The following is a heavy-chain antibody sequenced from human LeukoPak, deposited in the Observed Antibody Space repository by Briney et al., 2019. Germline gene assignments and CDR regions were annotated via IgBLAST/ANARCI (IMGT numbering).Heavy chain of an antibody. CDR3: ADSNYWYPVDY. J-gene: IGHJ4*02. CDR1: GFTFNNYA. V-gene: IGHV3-23*01. CDR2: ITRSGDST. Sequence: PGGSLRLSCAASGFTFNNYAMRWVRQAPGKGLEWVSSITRSGDSTYYADSVKGRFTISRDNSQNTLYPQMNSLRAEDTAVYYCADSNYWYPVDYWGQGTLVTVSS. D-gene: IGHD4-11*01.